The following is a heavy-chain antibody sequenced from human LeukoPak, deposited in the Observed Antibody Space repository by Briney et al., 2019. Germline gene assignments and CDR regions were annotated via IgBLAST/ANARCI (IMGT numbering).Heavy chain of an antibody. V-gene: IGHV5-51*07. CDR2: IYPGGPDL. CDR1: GYSFTNYW. D-gene: IGHD6-19*01. Sequence: GESLKISCKASGYSFTNYWIVWVHQRPGKGLEYMGFIYPGGPDLRYSPSFQGQVTTSVDKSITTAYLQWSSLKASDTAMYYCARHVVNLAVPGAPSWIDPWGQGTQVTVSS. CDR3: ARHVVNLAVPGAPSWIDP. J-gene: IGHJ5*02.